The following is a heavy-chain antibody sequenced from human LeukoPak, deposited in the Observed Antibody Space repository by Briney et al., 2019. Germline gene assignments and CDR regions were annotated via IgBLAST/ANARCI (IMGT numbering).Heavy chain of an antibody. CDR2: IRSTAYGGTT. CDR3: AKGGFCTSTTCSYYYGMDV. Sequence: PGRSLRLSCTASGFNFGDYAMSWVRQAPGKGLEWVGFIRSTAYGGTTEYAASVKGRFTISRDDSKSIAYLQMNSLKTEDTAVYYCAKGGFCTSTTCSYYYGMDVWGQGTTVTVSS. D-gene: IGHD2-2*01. V-gene: IGHV3-49*04. CDR1: GFNFGDYA. J-gene: IGHJ6*02.